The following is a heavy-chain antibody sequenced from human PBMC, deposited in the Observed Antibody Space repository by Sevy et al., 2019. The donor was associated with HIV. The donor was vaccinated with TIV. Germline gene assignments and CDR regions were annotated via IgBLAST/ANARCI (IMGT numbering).Heavy chain of an antibody. Sequence: GGSLRLSCAASGFTVSSNYMSWVRQAPGKGLEWVSVIYSGGSTYYADSVKGRFTISRDSSKNTLYLQMNSLRAEDTAVYYCARDRSGYSGYDYWGQGTLVTVSS. D-gene: IGHD5-12*01. V-gene: IGHV3-53*01. CDR2: IYSGGST. CDR3: ARDRSGYSGYDY. CDR1: GFTVSSNY. J-gene: IGHJ4*02.